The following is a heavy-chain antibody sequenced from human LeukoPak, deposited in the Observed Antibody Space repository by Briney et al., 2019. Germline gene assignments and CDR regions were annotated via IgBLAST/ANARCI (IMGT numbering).Heavy chain of an antibody. CDR2: IWYDGSNK. V-gene: IGHV3-33*06. CDR3: AKDYGGYMDV. CDR1: GFTFSSYG. Sequence: GGSLRLSCAASGFTFSSYGMHWVRHAPGKGLEWVAVIWYDGSNKYYADSVKGRFTISRDNSKNTLYLQMNSLRAEDTAVYYCAKDYGGYMDVWGKGTTVTVSS. D-gene: IGHD4-23*01. J-gene: IGHJ6*03.